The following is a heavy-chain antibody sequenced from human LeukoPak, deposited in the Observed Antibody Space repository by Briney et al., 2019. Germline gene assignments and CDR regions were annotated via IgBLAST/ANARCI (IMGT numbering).Heavy chain of an antibody. V-gene: IGHV1-69*13. CDR3: ARVPPYCSTTTCYAPFDY. Sequence: SVKVSCKASGGTFSNFAVSWVRQAPGQGLEWMGGVIPVFGATTYAENFQDRVTITADESTGTAYMELSSLKSDDTAVYYCARVPPYCSTTTCYAPFDYWGQGTLVTVSS. J-gene: IGHJ4*02. CDR1: GGTFSNFA. CDR2: VIPVFGAT. D-gene: IGHD2-2*01.